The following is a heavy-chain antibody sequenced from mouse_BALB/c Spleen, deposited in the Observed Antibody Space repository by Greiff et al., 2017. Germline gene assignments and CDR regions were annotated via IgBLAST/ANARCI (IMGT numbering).Heavy chain of an antibody. CDR2: IWAGGST. D-gene: IGHD1-1*01. J-gene: IGHJ1*01. V-gene: IGHV2-9*02. CDR3: ARAGTTVVGYFDV. Sequence: QVQLKESGPGLVAPSQSLSITCTVSGFSLTSYGVHWVRQPPGKGLEWLGVIWAGGSTNYNSALMSRLSISKDNSKGQVFLKMNSLQTDDTAMYYCARAGTTVVGYFDVWGAGTTVTVSS. CDR1: GFSLTSYG.